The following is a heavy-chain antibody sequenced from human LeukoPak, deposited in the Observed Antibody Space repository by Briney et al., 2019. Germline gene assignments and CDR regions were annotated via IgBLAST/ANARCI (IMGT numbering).Heavy chain of an antibody. J-gene: IGHJ4*02. CDR3: ARQGGRYFDGLLYRY. V-gene: IGHV4-39*01. D-gene: IGHD3-9*01. CDR1: GGSISSSSYY. CDR2: IYYSGST. Sequence: SETLSLTRTVSGGSISSSSYYWGWIRQPPGRGLGWIGSIYYSGSTYYNPSLKSRVTISVDTSKNQFSLKLSSVTAADTAVYYCARQGGRYFDGLLYRYWGQGTLVTVSS.